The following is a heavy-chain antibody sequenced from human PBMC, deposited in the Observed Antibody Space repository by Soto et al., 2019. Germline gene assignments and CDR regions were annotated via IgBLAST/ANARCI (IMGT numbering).Heavy chain of an antibody. Sequence: QVQLVQSGPEVKKPGSSVRVSCRASGGNFSNNAVSWVRQAPGLGLEWMGAIVPMFGSTNYAQKFRGRVVVTREKSHNSVYLGGGRVKSEETAIFFCAGGVTSGRARTWFEPWGPGTRVTVSS. D-gene: IGHD2-21*02. CDR3: AGGVTSGRARTWFEP. CDR1: GGNFSNNA. V-gene: IGHV1-69*06. J-gene: IGHJ5*02. CDR2: IVPMFGST.